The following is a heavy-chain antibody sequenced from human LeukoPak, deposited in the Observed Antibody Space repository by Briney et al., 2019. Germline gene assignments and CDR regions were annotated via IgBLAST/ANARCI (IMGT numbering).Heavy chain of an antibody. Sequence: GGSLRLFCDASGFTFTTYPTHWVRQAPGKGLVWLTFISPEGNNKHYADSVKARFTISRDNSKNTLFLQMTSITSEDTGVHYCATGALPIRFLKSIRPGNYFSNYMGVWGKGTMVIVSS. CDR1: GFTFTTYP. V-gene: IGHV3-30*04. D-gene: IGHD3-3*01. J-gene: IGHJ6*03. CDR3: ATGALPIRFLKSIRPGNYFSNYMGV. CDR2: ISPEGNNK.